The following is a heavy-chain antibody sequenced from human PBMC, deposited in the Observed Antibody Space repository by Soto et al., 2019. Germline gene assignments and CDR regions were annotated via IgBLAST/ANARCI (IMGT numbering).Heavy chain of an antibody. CDR1: GYTFTGYY. D-gene: IGHD6-6*01. J-gene: IGHJ4*02. V-gene: IGHV1-2*02. Sequence: ASVKVSCKASGYTFTGYYMHWVRQAPGQGLEWMGWINPNSGGTNYAQKFQGRVTMTRDTSISTAYMELSSLRSEDTAVYYCARDEQLVLGYWGQGTLVTVSS. CDR3: ARDEQLVLGY. CDR2: INPNSGGT.